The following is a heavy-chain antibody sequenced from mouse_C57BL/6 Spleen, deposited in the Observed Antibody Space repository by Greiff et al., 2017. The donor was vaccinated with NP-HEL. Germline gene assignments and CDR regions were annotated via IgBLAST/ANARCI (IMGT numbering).Heavy chain of an antibody. CDR3: ARHYSNYEAWFAY. Sequence: EVQLQQSGPELVKPGASVKISCKASGYTFTDYYMNWVKQSHGKSLEWIGDINPNNGGTSYNQKFKGKATLTVDKSSSTAYMELRSLTSEDSAVYYCARHYSNYEAWFAYWGQGTLVTVSA. J-gene: IGHJ3*01. D-gene: IGHD2-5*01. V-gene: IGHV1-26*01. CDR1: GYTFTDYY. CDR2: INPNNGGT.